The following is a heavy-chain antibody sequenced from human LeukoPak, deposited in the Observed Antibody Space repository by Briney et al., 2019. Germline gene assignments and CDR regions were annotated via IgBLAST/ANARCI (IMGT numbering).Heavy chain of an antibody. CDR3: ARGIGIAAVGNWFDP. J-gene: IGHJ5*02. Sequence: ASVKVSCKASGGTFSSYAISWVRQATGQGLEWMGWMNPNSGNTGYAQKFQGRVTMTRNTSISTAYMELSSLRSEDTAVYYCARGIGIAAVGNWFDPWGQGTLVTVSS. CDR2: MNPNSGNT. CDR1: GGTFSSYA. V-gene: IGHV1-8*02. D-gene: IGHD6-13*01.